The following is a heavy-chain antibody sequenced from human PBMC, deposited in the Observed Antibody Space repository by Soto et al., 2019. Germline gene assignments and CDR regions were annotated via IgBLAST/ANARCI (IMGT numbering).Heavy chain of an antibody. CDR2: ICSDGSRG. CDR3: AGEPKGGAYNMDV. J-gene: IGHJ6*02. Sequence: QVQLVESGGGVVQPGTSLRLSCAASRLTFSAHDMHWVRQAPGKGLEWVALICSDGSRGFYADSVKGRFTISRDTFKNTLDLQMNSLGAEATALYYCAGEPKGGAYNMDVWGQGTTVTVSS. D-gene: IGHD1-1*01. CDR1: RLTFSAHD. V-gene: IGHV3-33*01.